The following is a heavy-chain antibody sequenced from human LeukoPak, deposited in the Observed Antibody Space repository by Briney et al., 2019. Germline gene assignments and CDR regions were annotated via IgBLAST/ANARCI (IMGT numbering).Heavy chain of an antibody. J-gene: IGHJ1*01. V-gene: IGHV6-1*01. CDR2: TYYRSKWFS. CDR1: GDSVSINSAA. Sequence: SQTLSLTCAISGDSVSINSAAGNWIRQSRSRGLEWLGRTYYRSKWFSRPAVSVKSRININADTSKNQISLQLNSVTPHYTPVYYCARGPGYFQLWGEGTLVTVSS. CDR3: ARGPGYFQL.